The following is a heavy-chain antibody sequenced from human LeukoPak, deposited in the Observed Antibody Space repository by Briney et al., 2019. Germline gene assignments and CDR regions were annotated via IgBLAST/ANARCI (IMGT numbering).Heavy chain of an antibody. Sequence: GGSLRLSCAASGFAFSSYSMNWVRQAPGKGLEWLSYISSTSSTIYYADSVKGRFTISRDNAKNSLYLLMNSLRAEDTAAYYCARVTVGATSDYFDYYGQGTLVTVSS. CDR1: GFAFSSYS. D-gene: IGHD1-26*01. CDR2: ISSTSSTI. CDR3: ARVTVGATSDYFDY. J-gene: IGHJ4*02. V-gene: IGHV3-48*01.